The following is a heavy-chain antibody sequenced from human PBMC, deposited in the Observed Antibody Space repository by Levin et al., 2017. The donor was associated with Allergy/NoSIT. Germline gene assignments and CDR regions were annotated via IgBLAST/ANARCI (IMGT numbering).Heavy chain of an antibody. J-gene: IGHJ3*01. CDR2: ISLDGRKK. Sequence: GGSLRLSCAASGFTFSSYDMHWVRQTPGKGLEWVAVISLDGRKKDYADSVKGRFTISRDNSQNTLYLQMNSLRAEETAVYYCAKEGDWGQGTMVTVSS. D-gene: IGHD1-26*01. CDR1: GFTFSSYD. V-gene: IGHV3-30*18. CDR3: AKEGD.